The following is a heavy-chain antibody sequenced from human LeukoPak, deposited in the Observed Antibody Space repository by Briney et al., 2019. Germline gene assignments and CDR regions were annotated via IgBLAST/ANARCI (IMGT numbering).Heavy chain of an antibody. Sequence: ASVTVSCKASGYTFTDYYIHWVRQAPGHGLECMGWINPKSGGTNFAQKFQGRVTMTRDTSISTAYMELSTLRSDDTAVYYCARDSSNKPFDYWGQGTLVTVSS. CDR1: GYTFTDYY. J-gene: IGHJ4*02. V-gene: IGHV1-2*02. CDR2: INPKSGGT. CDR3: ARDSSNKPFDY. D-gene: IGHD6-13*01.